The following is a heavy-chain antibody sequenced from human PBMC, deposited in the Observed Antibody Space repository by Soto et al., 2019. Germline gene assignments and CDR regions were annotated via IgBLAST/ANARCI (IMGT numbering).Heavy chain of an antibody. J-gene: IGHJ6*02. CDR1: GYTFTGYY. CDR2: INPNSGGT. CDR3: ARAPYYYYGMDV. V-gene: IGHV1-2*04. Sequence: ASVKVSCKASGYTFTGYYMHWVRQAPGQGLEWMGWINPNSGGTNYAQKFQGWVTMTRDTSISTAYMELSRLGSDDTAMYYCARAPYYYYGMDVRGQGTTVTVSS.